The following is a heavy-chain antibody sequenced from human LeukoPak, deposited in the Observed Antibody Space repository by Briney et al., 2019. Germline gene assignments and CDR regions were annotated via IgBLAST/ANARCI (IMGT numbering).Heavy chain of an antibody. CDR1: GFTFSNYD. J-gene: IGHJ4*02. Sequence: PGGSLRLSCAASGFTFSNYDIHWVRQTTGKGLEWVSAIGCAGYTSYSASVKGRFTISRENAKNTLYLQMNSLRAEDTAVYYCAKAGSIRFDYWGQGTLVTVSS. CDR3: AKAGSIRFDY. V-gene: IGHV3-13*01. D-gene: IGHD1-26*01. CDR2: IGCAGYT.